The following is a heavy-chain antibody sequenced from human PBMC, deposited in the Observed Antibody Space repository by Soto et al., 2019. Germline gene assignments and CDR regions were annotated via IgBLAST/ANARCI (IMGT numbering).Heavy chain of an antibody. CDR1: GYIFIDYW. Sequence: PGESLKISCKASGYIFIDYWIGWVRQMPGKGLEWMGIVYPRDSDTRYSPSFQGQVTFSADSSTGPAFLQWRSLKASDTALYYCASPPLPGYSIHFNSWGQGTLVTVSS. D-gene: IGHD2-15*01. V-gene: IGHV5-51*01. CDR2: VYPRDSDT. J-gene: IGHJ4*02. CDR3: ASPPLPGYSIHFNS.